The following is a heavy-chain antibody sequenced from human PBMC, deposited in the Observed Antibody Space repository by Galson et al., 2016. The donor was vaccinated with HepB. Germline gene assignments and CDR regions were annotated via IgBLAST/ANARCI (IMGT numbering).Heavy chain of an antibody. CDR2: ISGSGGST. V-gene: IGHV3-23*01. CDR3: ARDSPDSKHKYDY. Sequence: SLRLSCAASGFAFSNSHMGWVRQAPGKGLEWVSGISGSGGSTYYADSVKGRFTISRDNSENTLYLQMSSLRAEDTGLYYCARDSPDSKHKYDYWGQGTLVTVSS. J-gene: IGHJ4*02. CDR1: GFAFSNSH. D-gene: IGHD5-18*01.